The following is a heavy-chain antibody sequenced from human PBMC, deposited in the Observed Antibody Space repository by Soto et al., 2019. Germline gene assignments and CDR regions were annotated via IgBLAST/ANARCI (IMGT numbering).Heavy chain of an antibody. CDR2: INAGNGNT. CDR1: GYTFTSYA. J-gene: IGHJ4*02. V-gene: IGHV1-3*01. Sequence: QVQLVQSGAEVKKPGASVKVSCKASGYTFTSYAMHWVRQAPGQRLEWMGWINAGNGNTKYSQKFQGRVTITRDTSASPAYMELSSLRSEDTAVYYCARDVGPPGSSCWYFYFDYGGQGTLVTVSS. D-gene: IGHD6-19*01. CDR3: ARDVGPPGSSCWYFYFDY.